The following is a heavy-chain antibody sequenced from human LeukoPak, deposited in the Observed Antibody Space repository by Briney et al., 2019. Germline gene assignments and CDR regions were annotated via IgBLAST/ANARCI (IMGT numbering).Heavy chain of an antibody. CDR2: ISYDGSNK. CDR3: ATLGVY. J-gene: IGHJ4*02. CDR1: GFTFSSYA. D-gene: IGHD3-16*01. V-gene: IGHV3-30-3*01. Sequence: QPGRSLRLSCAASGFTFSSYAMHWVRQAPGKGLEWVAVISYDGSNKYYADSVKGRFTISRDNPKNTLYLQMNSLRAEDTAVYYCATLGVYWGQGTLVTVSS.